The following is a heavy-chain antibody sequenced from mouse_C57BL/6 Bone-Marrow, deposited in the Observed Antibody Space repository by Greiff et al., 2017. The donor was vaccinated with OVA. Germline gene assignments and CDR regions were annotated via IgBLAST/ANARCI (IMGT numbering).Heavy chain of an antibody. V-gene: IGHV7-3*01. CDR3: ARRGWLLLWYFDV. Sequence: EVKVVESGGGLVQPGGSLSLSCAASGFTFTDYYMSWVRQPPGKALEWLGFIRNKANGYTTEYSASVKGRFTISRDNSQSILYLQMNALRAEDSATYYCARRGWLLLWYFDVWGTGTTVTVSS. D-gene: IGHD2-3*01. CDR1: GFTFTDYY. CDR2: IRNKANGYTT. J-gene: IGHJ1*03.